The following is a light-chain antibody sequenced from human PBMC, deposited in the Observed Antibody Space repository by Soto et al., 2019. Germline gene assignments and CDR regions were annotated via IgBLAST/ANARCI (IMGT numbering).Light chain of an antibody. Sequence: EIVLTQSPGTLSLSPGERAPLSCRARQSVNSDYLGWFQQNPGQAPRLLIYGASTRATGIPDRFSGSGSGTDFTLTISRLEPEDFAVYYCHHYGGSPITFGQGTRLEIK. CDR3: HHYGGSPIT. CDR1: QSVNSDY. V-gene: IGKV3-20*01. J-gene: IGKJ5*01. CDR2: GAS.